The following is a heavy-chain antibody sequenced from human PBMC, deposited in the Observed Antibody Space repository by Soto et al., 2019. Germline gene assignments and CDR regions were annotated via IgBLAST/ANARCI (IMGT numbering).Heavy chain of an antibody. CDR3: ASEVFDQ. CDR1: GFTLSSYG. Sequence: QVQLVESGGGVVQPGKSLRLSCAASGFTLSSYGMHWIRQAPGRGLEWVAALSSDGDNTYYADSVKGRYTISRDSSKNTLYLQMNRLRVEETAVYDCASEVFDQWGQGTLVTVSS. V-gene: IGHV3-30*03. J-gene: IGHJ5*02. CDR2: LSSDGDNT.